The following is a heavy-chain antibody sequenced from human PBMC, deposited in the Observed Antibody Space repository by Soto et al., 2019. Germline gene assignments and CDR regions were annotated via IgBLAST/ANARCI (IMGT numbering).Heavy chain of an antibody. V-gene: IGHV4-4*02. CDR3: ARRRANFDISGYGAFDV. J-gene: IGHJ3*01. CDR1: GASINATNW. CDR2: IYHTGSA. D-gene: IGHD3-22*01. Sequence: QVQLQESGPGLVKPSGTLSLSCAVSGASINATNWWSWVRQSPGKGLEWIGEIYHTGSANYSPSLKSRVTISIDTPKNQLSLNLNSVTAADTAVYYCARRRANFDISGYGAFDVWGQGTMVTVSS.